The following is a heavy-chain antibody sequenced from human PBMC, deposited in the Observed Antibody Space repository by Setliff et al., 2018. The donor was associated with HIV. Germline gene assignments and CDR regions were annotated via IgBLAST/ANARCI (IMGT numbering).Heavy chain of an antibody. J-gene: IGHJ6*03. CDR3: ASLRGDYVGQYYYYMDI. CDR1: GFNFNTDW. D-gene: IGHD4-17*01. Sequence: GESLKISCTGSGFNFNTDWIVWVRQLPGKGLEWMGSIFPVDSDTRYSPSFQDQVTISVDKSISTAYLQWRSLKASDTAFYYCASLRGDYVGQYYYYMDIWGKGTTVTVSS. V-gene: IGHV5-51*01. CDR2: IFPVDSDT.